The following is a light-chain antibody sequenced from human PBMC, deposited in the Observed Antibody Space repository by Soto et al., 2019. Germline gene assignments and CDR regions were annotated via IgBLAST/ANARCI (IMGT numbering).Light chain of an antibody. CDR2: GVT. CDR3: VSYTSSTTLV. CDR1: SSDVGAYNY. Sequence: QSVLTQPASVSGSPGQSITISCTGTSSDVGAYNYVSWYQHQPGKAPKLLFYGVTNRPSGVSNRFSASKSGNTASLTISGLQAEDEADYYCVSYTSSTTLVFGGGTKVTVL. V-gene: IGLV2-14*03. J-gene: IGLJ2*01.